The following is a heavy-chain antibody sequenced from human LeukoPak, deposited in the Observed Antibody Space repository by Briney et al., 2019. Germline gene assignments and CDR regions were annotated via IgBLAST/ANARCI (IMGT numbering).Heavy chain of an antibody. CDR2: IKSEPDGGTT. V-gene: IGHV3-15*01. CDR3: TTDDRGYSYAPRY. CDR1: GSTFSNAW. J-gene: IGHJ4*02. Sequence: PGGSLRLSCAGSGSTFSNAWTSWVRQAPGKGLEWVGRIKSEPDGGTTDYAAPVKGKFTISRDDSKNTLYLQMNSLRAEDTALYYCTTDDRGYSYAPRYWGQGTLVTVSS. D-gene: IGHD5-18*01.